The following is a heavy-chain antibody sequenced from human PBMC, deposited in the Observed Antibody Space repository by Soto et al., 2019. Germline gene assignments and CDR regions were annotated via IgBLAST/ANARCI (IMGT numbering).Heavy chain of an antibody. CDR2: IDPSDSYT. CDR1: GYSFTIYW. D-gene: IGHD1-20*01. Sequence: PGESLKISCEGSGYSFTIYWITWVRQMPGKGLEWMGRIDPSDSYTNYSPSFQGHVTISADKSISTAYLQWSSLKASDTAMYYCARVLSEHNDYWGQGTLGTVSS. J-gene: IGHJ4*02. V-gene: IGHV5-10-1*01. CDR3: ARVLSEHNDY.